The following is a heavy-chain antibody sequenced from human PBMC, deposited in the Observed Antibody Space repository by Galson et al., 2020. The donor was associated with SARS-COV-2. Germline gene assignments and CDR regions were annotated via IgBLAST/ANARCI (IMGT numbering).Heavy chain of an antibody. V-gene: IGHV3-30*03. CDR2: ISYDGSDK. Sequence: GESLKISCVASGFSFSSYGMHWVRQAPGKGLQWVAIISYDGSDKFYADSVKGRFTISRDNSKNTLYLQMNNLRTEDTAVYYCVRGNAPMGYYFSHWGQGTLVSVSS. J-gene: IGHJ4*02. CDR3: VRGNAPMGYYFSH. CDR1: GFSFSSYG. D-gene: IGHD1-26*01.